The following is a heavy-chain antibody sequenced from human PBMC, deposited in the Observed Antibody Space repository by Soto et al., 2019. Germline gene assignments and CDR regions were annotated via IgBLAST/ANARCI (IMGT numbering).Heavy chain of an antibody. CDR3: ARLYGSGKYYGMDV. V-gene: IGHV4-31*03. J-gene: IGHJ6*01. D-gene: IGHD3-10*01. CDR2: IYYSGST. CDR1: GGSISSGGYY. Sequence: QVQLQESGPGLVKPSQTLSLTCTVSGGSISSGGYYWSWIRQHPGKGLEWIGYIYYSGSTYYNPSLKSRVTISVDPSKNQFSLKLSSVTAADTAVYYCARLYGSGKYYGMDVWGQGTTVTVSS.